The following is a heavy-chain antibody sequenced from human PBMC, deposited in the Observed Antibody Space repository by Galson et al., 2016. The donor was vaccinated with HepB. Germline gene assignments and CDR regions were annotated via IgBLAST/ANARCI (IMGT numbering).Heavy chain of an antibody. CDR1: GFPFSTYS. V-gene: IGHV3-33*01. Sequence: SLRLSCAASGFPFSTYSMHWVRQAPGKGLEWVAVIWYDGSNKKYVDSVKGRFTIPRDDSKTTLYLQMNSLRAEDTAVYYCAGSLADYYYMDVWGKGTTVTVYS. J-gene: IGHJ6*03. CDR3: AGSLADYYYMDV. CDR2: IWYDGSNK.